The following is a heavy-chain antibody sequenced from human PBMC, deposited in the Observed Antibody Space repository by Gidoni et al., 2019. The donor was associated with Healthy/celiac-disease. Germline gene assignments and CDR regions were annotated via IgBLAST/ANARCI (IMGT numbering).Heavy chain of an antibody. V-gene: IGHV3-30-3*01. D-gene: IGHD6-13*01. CDR3: ARDPTAAARQGWFDP. CDR1: GFTFSSYA. J-gene: IGHJ5*02. Sequence: QVQLVESGGGVVQPGRSLRLSCAASGFTFSSYAMHWVRQAPGKGLEWVAVISYDGSNKDYADSVKGRFTISRDNSKNTLYLQMNSLRAEDTAVYYCARDPTAAARQGWFDPWGQGTLVTVSS. CDR2: ISYDGSNK.